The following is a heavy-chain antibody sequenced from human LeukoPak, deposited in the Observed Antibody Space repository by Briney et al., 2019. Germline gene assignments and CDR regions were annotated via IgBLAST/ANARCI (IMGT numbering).Heavy chain of an antibody. CDR1: EYTLTELS. J-gene: IGHJ6*02. CDR2: FDPEDGET. D-gene: IGHD2-2*01. V-gene: IGHV1-24*01. Sequence: ASVKVSCKVSEYTLTELSMHWVRQAPGKGLEWMEGFDPEDGETIYAQKFQGRVTMTEDTSTDTAYMELSSLRSEDTAVYYCATESYCSSTSCYGTQDYYYGMDVWGQGTTVTVSS. CDR3: ATESYCSSTSCYGTQDYYYGMDV.